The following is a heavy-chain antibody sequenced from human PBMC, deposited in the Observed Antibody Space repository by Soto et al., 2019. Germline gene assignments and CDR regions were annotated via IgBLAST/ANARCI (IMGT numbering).Heavy chain of an antibody. CDR2: KWYDGNDK. CDR1: GFSFSTYG. V-gene: IGHV3-30*02. J-gene: IGHJ6*02. CDR3: SKDGRSSSWYSPPIYYYYGMDV. D-gene: IGHD6-13*01. Sequence: GGSLRLSCAASGFSFSTYGMHWVRRAPGKGLEWVTVKWYDGNDKYYADSVKGRFTISRDNSKNTPYLQMNSLRAEDTAVYYCSKDGRSSSWYSPPIYYYYGMDVWGQGTTVTVSS.